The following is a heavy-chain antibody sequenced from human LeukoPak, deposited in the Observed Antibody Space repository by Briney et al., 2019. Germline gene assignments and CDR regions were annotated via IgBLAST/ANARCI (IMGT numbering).Heavy chain of an antibody. J-gene: IGHJ4*02. CDR2: ISAYNGNT. CDR1: GYTFTRYG. D-gene: IGHD3-22*01. Sequence: ASVKVSCKASGYTFTRYGISWVRQAPGQGLEWMGWISAYNGNTNYAQTLQGRVTMTTDTSTSTAYMELRSLRSDDTAVYYCARDSSGYSTFDYWGQGTLVTVSS. V-gene: IGHV1-18*01. CDR3: ARDSSGYSTFDY.